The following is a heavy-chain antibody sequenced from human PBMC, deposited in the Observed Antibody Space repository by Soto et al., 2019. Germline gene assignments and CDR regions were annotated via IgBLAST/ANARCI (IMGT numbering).Heavy chain of an antibody. CDR1: GYTFTSYD. V-gene: IGHV1-8*01. CDR3: ARPIAVAGSDTFDI. J-gene: IGHJ3*02. CDR2: MNPNSGNT. D-gene: IGHD6-19*01. Sequence: GASLKVSCKASGYTFTSYDINWVRQATGQGLEWMGWMNPNSGNTGYAQKFQGRVTMTRNTSISTAYMELSSLRSEDTAVYYCARPIAVAGSDTFDIWGQGTMVTVSS.